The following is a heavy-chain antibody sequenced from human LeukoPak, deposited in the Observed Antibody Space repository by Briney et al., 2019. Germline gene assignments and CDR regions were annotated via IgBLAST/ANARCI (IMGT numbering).Heavy chain of an antibody. Sequence: SETLSLTCTVSGASISSGRFYWGWIRQPPGKGLEWIGSIYYSGNIYYNPSLKSRVTISVDTSRNQFSLKLSSVTAADTAVYYCASYDYWGQGTLVTVSS. CDR3: ASYDY. J-gene: IGHJ4*02. CDR2: IYYSGNI. CDR1: GASISSGRFY. V-gene: IGHV4-39*07. D-gene: IGHD6-6*01.